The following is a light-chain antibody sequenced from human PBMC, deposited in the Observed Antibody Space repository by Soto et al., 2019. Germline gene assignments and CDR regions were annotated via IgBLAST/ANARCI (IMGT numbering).Light chain of an antibody. CDR1: QSVSTS. CDR3: QQRSNWPIT. V-gene: IGKV3-11*01. J-gene: IGKJ5*01. Sequence: EIVLTQSPATLSLSPGERATLSCRASQSVSTSLGWYQQKPGQAPRLLISDASNRATGIPARFSGSGSGTDFTLTISSLEPEDFAVYYCQQRSNWPITFGQGTRLEMK. CDR2: DAS.